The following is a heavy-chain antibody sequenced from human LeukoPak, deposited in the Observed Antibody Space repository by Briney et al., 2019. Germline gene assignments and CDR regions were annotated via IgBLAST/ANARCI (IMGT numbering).Heavy chain of an antibody. V-gene: IGHV4-39*01. CDR1: GASISGSSYY. CDR3: ARLPCSGGSCYFDY. D-gene: IGHD2-15*01. Sequence: SETLSLTCTVSGASISGSSYYWGWIRQPPGKGLEWIGSIYYSGSTYYNPSLKSRVTISVDTSKNQFSLKLSSVTAADTAVYYCARLPCSGGSCYFDYWGQGTLVTVSS. J-gene: IGHJ4*02. CDR2: IYYSGST.